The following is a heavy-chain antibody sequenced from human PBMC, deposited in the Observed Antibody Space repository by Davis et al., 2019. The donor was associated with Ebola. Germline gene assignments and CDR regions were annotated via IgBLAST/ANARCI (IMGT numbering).Heavy chain of an antibody. CDR1: GFTVSSNY. Sequence: GESLKISCAASGFTVSSNYMSWVRQAPGKGLEWVSVIYSGGSTYSADSVKVRFTISRHNSKNPLYLQMNSLRAEDTAVYYCARIWLYGMDVWGQGTLVTVSS. CDR3: ARIWLYGMDV. D-gene: IGHD6-19*01. V-gene: IGHV3-53*04. J-gene: IGHJ6*02. CDR2: IYSGGST.